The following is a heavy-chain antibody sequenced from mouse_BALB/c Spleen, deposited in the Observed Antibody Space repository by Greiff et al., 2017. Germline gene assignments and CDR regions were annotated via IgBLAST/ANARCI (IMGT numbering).Heavy chain of an antibody. D-gene: IGHD4-1*01. CDR3: ARGGKKANSYAMDY. CDR1: GFTFSSFG. V-gene: IGHV5-17*02. J-gene: IGHJ4*01. CDR2: ISSGSSTI. Sequence: EVKLMESGGGLVQPGGSRKLSCAASGFTFSSFGMHWVRQAPEKGLEWVAYISSGSSTIYYADTVKGRFTISRDNPKNTLFLQMTSLRSEDTAMYYCARGGKKANSYAMDYWGQGTSVTVSS.